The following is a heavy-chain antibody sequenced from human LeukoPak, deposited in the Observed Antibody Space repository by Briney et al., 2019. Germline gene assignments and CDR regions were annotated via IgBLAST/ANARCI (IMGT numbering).Heavy chain of an antibody. D-gene: IGHD3-22*01. V-gene: IGHV4-39*01. CDR3: ARHEAPGLYYDSSGYFGY. Sequence: TSETPSLTCTVSGGSISSSSYYWGWIRQPPGKGLEWIGSIYYSGSTYYNPSLKSRVTISVDTSKNQFSLKLSSVTAADTAVYYCARHEAPGLYYDSSGYFGYWGQGTLVTVSS. CDR1: GGSISSSSYY. J-gene: IGHJ4*02. CDR2: IYYSGST.